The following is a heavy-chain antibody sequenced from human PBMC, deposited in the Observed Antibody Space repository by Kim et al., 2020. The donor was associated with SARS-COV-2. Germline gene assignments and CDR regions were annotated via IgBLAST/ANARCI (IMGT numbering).Heavy chain of an antibody. Sequence: GGSLRLSCAASGFTFDDYAMHWVRQAPGKGLEWVSGISWNSGSIGYADSVKGRFTISRDNAKNSLYRQMNSLRAEDTALYYCAKSGYSYGYGGTDAFDIWGQGTMVTVSS. V-gene: IGHV3-9*01. J-gene: IGHJ3*02. D-gene: IGHD5-18*01. CDR3: AKSGYSYGYGGTDAFDI. CDR2: ISWNSGSI. CDR1: GFTFDDYA.